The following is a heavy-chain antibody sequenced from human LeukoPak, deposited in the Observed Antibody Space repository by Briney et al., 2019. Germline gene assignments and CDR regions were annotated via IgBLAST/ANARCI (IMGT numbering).Heavy chain of an antibody. D-gene: IGHD2-2*01. CDR3: ARAYEYCSSTSCLLDAFDI. J-gene: IGHJ3*02. CDR2: ISSSGSTI. V-gene: IGHV3-11*04. CDR1: GFTFSDYY. Sequence: GGSLRLSCAASGFTFSDYYMSWIRQAPGKGLEWVSYISSSGSTIYYADSVKGRFTISRDNAKNSLYLQMNSLRAEDTAVYYCARAYEYCSSTSCLLDAFDIWGQGTMVTVSS.